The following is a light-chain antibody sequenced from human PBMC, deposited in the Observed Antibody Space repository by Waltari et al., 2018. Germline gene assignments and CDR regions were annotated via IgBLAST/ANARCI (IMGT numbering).Light chain of an antibody. Sequence: EIVLTQSQATLPFPPGEGPTFSCRASQSVSSFLAWYQQKPGQAPRLLIYDVSNRATGTPARFSGSGSATDFTPTISPLEPEDFAVYYCHQRSTWPWTFGQGTKVEIK. CDR1: QSVSSF. CDR2: DVS. V-gene: IGKV3-11*01. J-gene: IGKJ1*01. CDR3: HQRSTWPWT.